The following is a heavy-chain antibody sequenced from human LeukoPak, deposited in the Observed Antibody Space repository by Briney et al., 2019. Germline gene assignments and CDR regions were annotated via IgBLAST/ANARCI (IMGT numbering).Heavy chain of an antibody. V-gene: IGHV1-18*01. J-gene: IGHJ3*02. Sequence: GASVKVSCKASGYTFTSYGISWVRQAPGQGLEWMGWISAYNGNTNYAQKLQGRVTMTTDTSTSTAYLELKSLRSDDTAVYYCARASGSYCSSTSCNDAFDIWGQGKMVTVS. CDR1: GYTFTSYG. CDR3: ARASGSYCSSTSCNDAFDI. D-gene: IGHD2-2*01. CDR2: ISAYNGNT.